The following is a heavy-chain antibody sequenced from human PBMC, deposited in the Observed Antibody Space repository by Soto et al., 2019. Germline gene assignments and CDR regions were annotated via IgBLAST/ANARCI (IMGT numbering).Heavy chain of an antibody. CDR1: GFTCSSYA. CDR2: ISGSGGST. J-gene: IGHJ4*02. Sequence: GGSLRLSCAAAGFTCSSYAMSWVRQAPGKGLEWVSAISGSGGSTYYADSVKGRFTISRDNSKNTLYLQMNSLRAEDTAVYYCAKDQVKYSNYDYWGQGTLVTVSS. CDR3: AKDQVKYSNYDY. D-gene: IGHD4-4*01. V-gene: IGHV3-23*01.